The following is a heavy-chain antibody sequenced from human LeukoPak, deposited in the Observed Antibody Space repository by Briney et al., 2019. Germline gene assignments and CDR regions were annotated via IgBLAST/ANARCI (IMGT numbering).Heavy chain of an antibody. D-gene: IGHD3-10*01. Sequence: PSETLSLTCTVSGGSISSYYWSWIRQPPGKGLEWIGYIYYSGSTNYNPSLKSRVTISVDTSKNQFSLKLSSVTAADTAVYYCAGGFGELLGIVDYWGQGTLVTVSS. CDR2: IYYSGST. V-gene: IGHV4-59*12. CDR3: AGGFGELLGIVDY. CDR1: GGSISSYY. J-gene: IGHJ4*02.